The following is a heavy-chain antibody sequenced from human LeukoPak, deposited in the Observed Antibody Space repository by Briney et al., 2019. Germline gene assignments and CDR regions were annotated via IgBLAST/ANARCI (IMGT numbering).Heavy chain of an antibody. D-gene: IGHD3-16*01. CDR2: IYYSGST. Sequence: KPSETLSLTCTVSGGSISSSSYYWGWIRQPPGKGLEWIGSIYYSGSTYYNPSLKSRVTISVDTSKNQFSLKLSSVTAADTAVYYCATYYDYVWGSPIDYWGQGTLLTVSS. CDR1: GGSISSSSYY. CDR3: ATYYDYVWGSPIDY. V-gene: IGHV4-39*01. J-gene: IGHJ4*02.